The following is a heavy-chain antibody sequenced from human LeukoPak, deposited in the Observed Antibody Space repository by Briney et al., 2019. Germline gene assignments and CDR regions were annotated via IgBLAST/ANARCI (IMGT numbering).Heavy chain of an antibody. J-gene: IGHJ3*02. CDR3: ARDRGRGYSYGYNAFDI. Sequence: SETLSLTCTVSGGSISSYYRSWIRQPPGKGLEWIGYIYYSGSTNYNPSLKSRVTISVDTSKNQFSLKLSSVTAADTAVYYCARDRGRGYSYGYNAFDIWGQGTMVTVSS. CDR2: IYYSGST. CDR1: GGSISSYY. V-gene: IGHV4-59*01. D-gene: IGHD5-18*01.